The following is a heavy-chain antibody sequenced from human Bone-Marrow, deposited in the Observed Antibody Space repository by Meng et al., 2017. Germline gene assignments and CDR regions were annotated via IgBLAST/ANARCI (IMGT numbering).Heavy chain of an antibody. CDR1: GGSINRAGYY. Sequence: VQLHESGPVLVKPAQSLSLTCSVSGGSINRAGYYWSWIRQHPGKGLEWIGYIYYTENTYYNPSLKSPMTISLDKSKNQFSLKLNSVTVADTAVYYCARGRASCSSGGCSLGWFDPWGQGTLVTVSS. CDR2: IYYTENT. CDR3: ARGRASCSSGGCSLGWFDP. J-gene: IGHJ5*02. V-gene: IGHV4-31*01. D-gene: IGHD2-15*01.